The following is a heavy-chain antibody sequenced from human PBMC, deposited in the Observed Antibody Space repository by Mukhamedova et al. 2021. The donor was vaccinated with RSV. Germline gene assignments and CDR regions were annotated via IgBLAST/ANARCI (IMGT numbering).Heavy chain of an antibody. CDR2: IYPGDSDT. V-gene: IGHV5-51*01. Sequence: MGIIYPGDSDTRYSPSFQGQVTISADKSISTAYLQWSSLKASDTAMYYCARPVETAVDYWGQGVLVTVSS. J-gene: IGHJ4*02. CDR3: ARPVETAVDY. D-gene: IGHD5-18*01.